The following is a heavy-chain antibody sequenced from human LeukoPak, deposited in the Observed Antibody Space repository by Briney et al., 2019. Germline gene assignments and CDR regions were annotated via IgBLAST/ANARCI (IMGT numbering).Heavy chain of an antibody. J-gene: IGHJ4*02. D-gene: IGHD4/OR15-4a*01. CDR1: GGTFSSYA. Sequence: GASVKVSCKASGGTFSSYAISWVRQAPGQGLEWMGGIIPIFGTANYAQKFQGRVTITADKSTSTAYMELSSLRSEDTAVYYCARGYDDGGSPLNFDYWGQGTLVTVSS. CDR2: IIPIFGTA. V-gene: IGHV1-69*06. CDR3: ARGYDDGGSPLNFDY.